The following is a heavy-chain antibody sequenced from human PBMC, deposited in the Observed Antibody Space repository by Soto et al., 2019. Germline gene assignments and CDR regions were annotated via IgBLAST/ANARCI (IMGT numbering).Heavy chain of an antibody. Sequence: QVQLQESGPGLVKPSETLSLTCTVSGGSISSYYWSWNRQPAGKGLEWIGRIYTSGSTNYNPSLKSRVTMSVDTSKNQFSLKLSSVTAADTAVYYCARDAKYYDFWSGLNWFDPWGQGTLVTVSS. CDR3: ARDAKYYDFWSGLNWFDP. J-gene: IGHJ5*02. D-gene: IGHD3-3*01. CDR2: IYTSGST. CDR1: GGSISSYY. V-gene: IGHV4-4*07.